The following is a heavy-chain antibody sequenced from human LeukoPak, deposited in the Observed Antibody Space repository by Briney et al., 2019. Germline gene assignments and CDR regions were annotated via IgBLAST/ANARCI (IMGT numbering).Heavy chain of an antibody. J-gene: IGHJ1*01. D-gene: IGHD4-17*01. V-gene: IGHV3-23*01. CDR1: GFTFSSYA. CDR2: ISGSGGST. Sequence: GGSLRLSCAASGFTFSSYAMSWVRQAPGKGLEWVSAISGSGGSTYYADSVKGRFTISRDSSKNTLYLQMNSLRAEDTAVYYCAKGTPTTVTTPGYFQHWGQGTLVTVSS. CDR3: AKGTPTTVTTPGYFQH.